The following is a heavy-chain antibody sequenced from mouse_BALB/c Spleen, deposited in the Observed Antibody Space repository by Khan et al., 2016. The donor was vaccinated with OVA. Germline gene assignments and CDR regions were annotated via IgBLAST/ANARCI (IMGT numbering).Heavy chain of an antibody. CDR1: GFTFSNYA. J-gene: IGHJ3*01. CDR2: ISSGDST. CDR3: ARDCWFAY. Sequence: EVELVESGGGLVKPGGSLKLSCAASGFTFSNYAMSWVRQSPEKRLEWVASISSGDSTYYPDSVKGRFTISSDNARNILYLQMSSLRSEDTAMYYCARDCWFAYWGQGTLVTVSA. V-gene: IGHV5-6-5*01.